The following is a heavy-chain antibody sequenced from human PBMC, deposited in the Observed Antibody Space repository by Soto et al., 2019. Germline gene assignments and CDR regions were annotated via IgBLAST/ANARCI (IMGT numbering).Heavy chain of an antibody. J-gene: IGHJ4*02. Sequence: GGSLRLSCAASGFSFSDYAISWVRKAPGKGLEWVAKISYDGSYDYYVDSVKGRFTISRDNSKNTLYLQMSSLRAEDAAVYYCAKELHTSSGWSQVIYWGQGTLVTVSS. CDR2: ISYDGSYD. CDR1: GFSFSDYA. V-gene: IGHV3-30*18. CDR3: AKELHTSSGWSQVIY. D-gene: IGHD6-19*01.